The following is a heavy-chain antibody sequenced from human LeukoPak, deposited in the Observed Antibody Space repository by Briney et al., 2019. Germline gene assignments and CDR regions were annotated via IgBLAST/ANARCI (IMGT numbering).Heavy chain of an antibody. CDR1: GGSISGYY. CDR3: ARGGWLLFGD. D-gene: IGHD3-3*01. CDR2: INHSGST. Sequence: PSETLSLTCTVSGGSISGYYWSWVRQPPGKGLEWIGEINHSGSTNYNPSLKSRVTISVDTSKNQFSLKLSSVTAADTAVYYCARGGWLLFGDWGQGTLVTVSS. J-gene: IGHJ4*02. V-gene: IGHV4-34*01.